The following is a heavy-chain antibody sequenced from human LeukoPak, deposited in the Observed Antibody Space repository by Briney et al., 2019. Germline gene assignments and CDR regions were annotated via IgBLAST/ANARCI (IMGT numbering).Heavy chain of an antibody. J-gene: IGHJ5*02. CDR1: SGSISSYY. Sequence: PSETLSLTCTVSSGSISSYYWSWIRQPPGKGLEWIGYIYYSGSTNHNPSLKSRVTISVDTSKNQFSLKLSSVTAADTAVYYCARFYYDSSGYGFDPWGQGTLVTVSS. CDR3: ARFYYDSSGYGFDP. D-gene: IGHD3-22*01. CDR2: IYYSGST. V-gene: IGHV4-59*01.